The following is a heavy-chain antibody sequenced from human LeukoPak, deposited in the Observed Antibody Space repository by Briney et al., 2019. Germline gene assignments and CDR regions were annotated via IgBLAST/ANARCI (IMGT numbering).Heavy chain of an antibody. CDR1: GSTFIDYY. J-gene: IGHJ4*02. V-gene: IGHV1-2*02. CDR2: ISPNSGGT. Sequence: GDSVKVSCTASGSTFIDYYMHWVRQAPGQGLEWIGWISPNSGGTKYVQKFQGRVTMTRDTSSTTVYMELSGLSFDDTAVYYCARGGGRYSVDYWGQGTLVIVSS. D-gene: IGHD1-26*01. CDR3: ARGGGRYSVDY.